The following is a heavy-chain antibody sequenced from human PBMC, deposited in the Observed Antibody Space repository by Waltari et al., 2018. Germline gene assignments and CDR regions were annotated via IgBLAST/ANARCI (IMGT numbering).Heavy chain of an antibody. CDR2: ISPYNGDT. D-gene: IGHD6-19*01. V-gene: IGHV1-18*04. CDR1: GYWFPNYG. Sequence: QAQLVQSGPEVKKPGASVRPYCTASGYWFPNYGIGWVRQAPGQGLEWMGWISPYNGDTNYAQNLQGRVTVTADTSTGTAHMDLRSLKSEDTAVYYCVRESSGWFAMDVWGQGTTVTVSS. CDR3: VRESSGWFAMDV. J-gene: IGHJ6*02.